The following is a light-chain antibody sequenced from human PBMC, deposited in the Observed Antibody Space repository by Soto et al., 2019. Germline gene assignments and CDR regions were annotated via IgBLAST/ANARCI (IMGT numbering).Light chain of an antibody. Sequence: DIQMTQSPSSLSASVGDRVNITCRASQSISSYLNWYQQKPGKAPKLLVYAASRLQSGVPSRFSGTGSGTDFTLTISNLQPEDFTTYYCQQSYRTPFTFGPGNKLDIK. CDR3: QQSYRTPFT. V-gene: IGKV1-39*01. J-gene: IGKJ3*01. CDR2: AAS. CDR1: QSISSY.